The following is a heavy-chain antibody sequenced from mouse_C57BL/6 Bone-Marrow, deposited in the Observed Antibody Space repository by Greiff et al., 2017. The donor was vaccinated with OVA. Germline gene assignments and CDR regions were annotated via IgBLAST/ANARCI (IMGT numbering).Heavy chain of an antibody. D-gene: IGHD2-5*01. V-gene: IGHV5-17*01. CDR2: ISSGSSTI. Sequence: EVKVEESGGGLVKPGGSLKLSCAASGFTFSDYGMHWVRQAPEKGLEWVAYISSGSSTIYYADTVKGRFTISRDNAKNTLFLQMTSLRSEDTAMYYCARPDYSSAWFAYWGQGTLVTVSA. CDR1: GFTFSDYG. CDR3: ARPDYSSAWFAY. J-gene: IGHJ3*01.